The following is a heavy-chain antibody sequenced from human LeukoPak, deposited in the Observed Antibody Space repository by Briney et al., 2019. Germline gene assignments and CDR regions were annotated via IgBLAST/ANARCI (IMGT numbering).Heavy chain of an antibody. V-gene: IGHV4-59*08. Sequence: SETLSLTCTVSGGSIISYYWIWIRQPPGEGLEWRGDIYYSGSTNYNPSLKIRVTISVDTSENQFSLKLSSLTPADTAVYYCARRRGYSKSEACWLDTWGQGTLVTVSS. CDR1: GGSIISYY. CDR3: ARRRGYSKSEACWLDT. CDR2: IYYSGST. J-gene: IGHJ5*02. D-gene: IGHD5-18*01.